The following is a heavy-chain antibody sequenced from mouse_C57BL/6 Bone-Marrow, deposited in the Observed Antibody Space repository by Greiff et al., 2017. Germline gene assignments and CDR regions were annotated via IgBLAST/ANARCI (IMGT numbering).Heavy chain of an antibody. CDR3: AREGGLADVDY. J-gene: IGHJ2*01. D-gene: IGHD3-3*01. CDR2: INPYNGGT. V-gene: IGHV1-19*01. Sequence: EVQLQQSGPVLVKPGASVKMSCKASGYTFTDYYMNWVKQSHGKSLEWIGVINPYNGGTSYNQKFKGKATLTVDKSSSTAYMELNSLTSEDSAVYYCAREGGLADVDYWGQGTTLTVSS. CDR1: GYTFTDYY.